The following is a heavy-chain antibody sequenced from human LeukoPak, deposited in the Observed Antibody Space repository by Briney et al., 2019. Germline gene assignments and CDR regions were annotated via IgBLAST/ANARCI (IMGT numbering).Heavy chain of an antibody. Sequence: GASVKVSCKASRYTFTGYYMHWVRQAPGQGLEWMGWINPNSGGTNYAQKFQGRVTMTRDTSISTAYMELSRLRSDDTAVYYCARVAGGVVVVAATQLDPWGQGTLVTVSS. V-gene: IGHV1-2*02. J-gene: IGHJ5*02. CDR3: ARVAGGVVVVAATQLDP. D-gene: IGHD2-15*01. CDR1: RYTFTGYY. CDR2: INPNSGGT.